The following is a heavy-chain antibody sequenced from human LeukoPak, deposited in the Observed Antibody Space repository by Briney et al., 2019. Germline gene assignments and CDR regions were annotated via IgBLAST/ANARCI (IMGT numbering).Heavy chain of an antibody. J-gene: IGHJ3*02. CDR2: INHSGST. V-gene: IGHV4-34*01. CDR1: GGSFSGYY. Sequence: SETLSLTCAVYGGSFSGYYWSWIRQPPGEGLEWIGEINHSGSTNYNPSLKSRVTVSVDTSKNQFSLKLSSVTAADTAVYYCARHPILRFLEWLGTPPPADAFDIWGQGTMVTFSS. CDR3: ARHPILRFLEWLGTPPPADAFDI. D-gene: IGHD3-3*01.